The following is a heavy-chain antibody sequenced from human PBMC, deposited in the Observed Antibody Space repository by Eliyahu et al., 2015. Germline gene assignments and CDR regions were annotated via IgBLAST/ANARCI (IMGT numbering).Heavy chain of an antibody. CDR3: AHSELLVIIGAFDI. J-gene: IGHJ3*02. D-gene: IGHD3-9*01. V-gene: IGHV2-5*02. Sequence: YWDDDKRYSPSLKSRLTITKDTSKNQVVLTMTNMDPVDTATYYCAHSELLVIIGAFDIWGQGTMVTVSS. CDR2: YWDDDK.